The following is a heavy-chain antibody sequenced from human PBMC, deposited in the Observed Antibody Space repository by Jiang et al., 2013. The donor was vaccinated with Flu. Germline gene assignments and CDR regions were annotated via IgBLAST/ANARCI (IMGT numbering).Heavy chain of an antibody. Sequence: GLEWVSAISGSGGSTYYADSVKGRFTISRDNSKNTLYLQMNSLRAEDTAVYYCARICWGVVVVPAALDAFDIWGQGTMVTVSS. V-gene: IGHV3-23*01. J-gene: IGHJ3*02. D-gene: IGHD2-2*01. CDR3: ARICWGVVVVPAALDAFDI. CDR2: ISGSGGST.